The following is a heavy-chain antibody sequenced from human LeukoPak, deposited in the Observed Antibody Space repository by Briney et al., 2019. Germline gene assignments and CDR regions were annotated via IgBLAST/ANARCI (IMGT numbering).Heavy chain of an antibody. Sequence: GASVKVSCKASGYTFTGYYMHWVRQAPGQGLEWMGWINPNSGGTNYAQKFQGRVTMTRDTSISTAYMELSRLRSEDTAVYYCALLLWFGDESDYWGQGTLVTVSS. J-gene: IGHJ4*02. CDR2: INPNSGGT. CDR3: ALLLWFGDESDY. V-gene: IGHV1-2*02. D-gene: IGHD3-10*01. CDR1: GYTFTGYY.